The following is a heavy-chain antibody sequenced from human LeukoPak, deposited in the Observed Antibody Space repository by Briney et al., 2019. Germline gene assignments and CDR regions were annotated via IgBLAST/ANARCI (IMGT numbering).Heavy chain of an antibody. Sequence: GGSLRLSCSASGFTFRDHPIHWVRQAPGEGLQYVSAISSAGGTTYYADSVRGRFTISRDNSKNTLYLQMCSLRAEDTALYYCVKVGDSGYGEYYQHWGQGTLVTVSS. V-gene: IGHV3-64D*06. CDR3: VKVGDSGYGEYYQH. J-gene: IGHJ1*01. CDR1: GFTFRDHP. CDR2: ISSAGGTT. D-gene: IGHD5-12*01.